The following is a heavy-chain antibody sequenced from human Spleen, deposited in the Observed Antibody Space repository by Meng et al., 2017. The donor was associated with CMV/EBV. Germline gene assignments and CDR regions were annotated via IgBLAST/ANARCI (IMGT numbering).Heavy chain of an antibody. V-gene: IGHV1-46*02. Sequence: ASVKVSCKASGYTFNTYYMHWVRQAPGQGLEWMGIINSSGGSTTYIQKFQGRVTMTRDTSTSTVYMELRSLRSEDTAVYYCARDIINYYGMDVWGQGTTVTVSS. D-gene: IGHD3-10*01. J-gene: IGHJ6*02. CDR3: ARDIINYYGMDV. CDR1: GYTFNTYY. CDR2: INSSGGST.